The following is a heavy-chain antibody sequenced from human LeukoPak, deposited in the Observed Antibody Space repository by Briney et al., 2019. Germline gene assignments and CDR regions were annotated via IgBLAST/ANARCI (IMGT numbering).Heavy chain of an antibody. D-gene: IGHD5-18*01. CDR3: ARALIQDTAMVMFDY. Sequence: SQTLSLTCAISGDSVSSNSAAWNWNRQSPSRGLEWLGRTYYRSKWYNDYAVSVKSRITINPDTSKNQFSLQLNSVTPEDTAVYYCARALIQDTAMVMFDYWGQGTLVTVSS. CDR2: TYYRSKWYN. CDR1: GDSVSSNSAA. J-gene: IGHJ4*02. V-gene: IGHV6-1*01.